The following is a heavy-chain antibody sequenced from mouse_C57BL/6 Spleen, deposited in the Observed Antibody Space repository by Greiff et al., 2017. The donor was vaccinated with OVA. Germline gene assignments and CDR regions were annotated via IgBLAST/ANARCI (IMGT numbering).Heavy chain of an antibody. CDR3: ARGLLDY. D-gene: IGHD2-2*01. J-gene: IGHJ2*01. V-gene: IGHV14-2*01. Sequence: VQLQQSGAELVKPGASVKLSCTASGFNIKDYYMHWVKQRTEQGLEWIGRIDPEDGETKYAPKFPGKATITADTSSNSAYLQLSSLTSEDTAVYYCARGLLDYWGQGTTLTVSS. CDR1: GFNIKDYY. CDR2: IDPEDGET.